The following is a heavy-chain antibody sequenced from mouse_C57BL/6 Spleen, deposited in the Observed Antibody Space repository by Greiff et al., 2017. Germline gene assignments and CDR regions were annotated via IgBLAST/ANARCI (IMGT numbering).Heavy chain of an antibody. D-gene: IGHD2-1*01. CDR2: INPNNGGT. Sequence: VQLQQSGPELVKPGASVKIPCKASGYTFTDYNMDWVKQSHGKSLEWIGDINPNNGGTIYNQKFKGKATLTVDKSSSTAYMELRSLTSEDTAVYYCARRSYYGNYYFDYWGQGTTLTVSS. CDR3: ARRSYYGNYYFDY. J-gene: IGHJ2*01. V-gene: IGHV1-18*01. CDR1: GYTFTDYN.